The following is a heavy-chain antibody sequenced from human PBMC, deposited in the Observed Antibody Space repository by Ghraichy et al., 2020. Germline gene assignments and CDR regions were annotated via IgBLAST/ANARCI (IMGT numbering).Heavy chain of an antibody. Sequence: GGSLRLSCAASGFTFSNYAMTWVRQAPGKGLEWVSGISGNGGTTYYADSVKGRFTISRDNSKNTLYLQMNSLRAEDTAVYYCPKSAGGYCTGGSCFKFDYSGQGTLVTVSS. D-gene: IGHD2-15*01. J-gene: IGHJ4*02. CDR3: PKSAGGYCTGGSCFKFDY. V-gene: IGHV3-23*01. CDR2: ISGNGGTT. CDR1: GFTFSNYA.